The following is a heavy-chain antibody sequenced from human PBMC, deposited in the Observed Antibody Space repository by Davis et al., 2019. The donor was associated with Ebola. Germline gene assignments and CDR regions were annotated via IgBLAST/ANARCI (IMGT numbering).Heavy chain of an antibody. V-gene: IGHV3-48*02. D-gene: IGHD2-2*01. Sequence: PGGPLRLSCAASGFTFSSYSMNWVRQAPGKGLEWVSHISSSISTISYADPVKGRFTISRDNAKNSLYLQMNSLRDEDTAVYYCARSGLGYCSSTSCYQRLFYYYYGMDVWGKGTTVTVSS. CDR2: ISSSISTI. CDR3: ARSGLGYCSSTSCYQRLFYYYYGMDV. J-gene: IGHJ6*04. CDR1: GFTFSSYS.